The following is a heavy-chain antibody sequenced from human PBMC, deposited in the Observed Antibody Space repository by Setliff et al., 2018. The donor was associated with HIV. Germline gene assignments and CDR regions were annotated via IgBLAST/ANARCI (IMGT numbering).Heavy chain of an antibody. J-gene: IGHJ4*02. V-gene: IGHV4-38-2*02. CDR2: ISHSGNT. CDR3: AREGGYDYGYTIFY. CDR1: YFSIDNGYY. D-gene: IGHD5-18*01. Sequence: LSLTCTVSYFSIDNGYYWGWIRQPPGKGLEWIASISHSGNTYYNPSLKSRVSISLDTSKNRFSLKLSSVTAADTAIYFCAREGGYDYGYTIFYWGQGTLVTVSS.